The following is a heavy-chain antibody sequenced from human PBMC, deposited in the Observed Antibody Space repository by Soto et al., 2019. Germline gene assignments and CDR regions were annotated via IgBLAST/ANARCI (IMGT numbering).Heavy chain of an antibody. CDR1: GYTFTGYY. CDR2: INPNSGST. CDR3: ARERYCSGGSCYSEIWFDP. V-gene: IGHV1-2*02. D-gene: IGHD2-15*01. J-gene: IGHJ5*02. Sequence: ASVKVSCKASGYTFTGYYMHWVRQAPGQGLEWMGWINPNSGSTNYAQKFQGRVTMTRDTSISTAYMELSRLRSEDTAVYYCARERYCSGGSCYSEIWFDPWGQGTLVTVSS.